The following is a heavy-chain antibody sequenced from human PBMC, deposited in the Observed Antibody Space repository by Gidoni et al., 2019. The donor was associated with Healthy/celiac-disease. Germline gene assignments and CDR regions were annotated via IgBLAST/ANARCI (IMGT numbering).Heavy chain of an antibody. CDR1: GFTFASYA. D-gene: IGHD1-20*01. CDR3: GKDMRGTEITSGMDV. CDR2: IRWNSSSI. V-gene: IGHV3-9*01. J-gene: IGHJ6*02. Sequence: VQLVGSGGGLVQPVWSLRLSCPASGFTFASYAMHWVRQAHGKGLEWVSGIRWNSSSIGYADSVKGRFTSTRDNAKNSLYLQMNSLRAEDTALYYCGKDMRGTEITSGMDVWGQGTTVTVSS.